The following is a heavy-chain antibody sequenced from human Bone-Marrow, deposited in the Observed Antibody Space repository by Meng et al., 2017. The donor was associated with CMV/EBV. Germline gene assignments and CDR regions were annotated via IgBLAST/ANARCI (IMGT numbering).Heavy chain of an antibody. CDR2: INPSGGST. D-gene: IGHD2-15*01. CDR1: GYTFTSYG. CDR3: ARDLVVAAQGDYYYYGMDV. J-gene: IGHJ6*02. Sequence: ASVKVSCKASGYTFTSYGISWVRQAPGQGLEWMGIINPSGGSTSYAQKFQGRVTMTRDTSTSTVYMELSSLRSEDTAVYYCARDLVVAAQGDYYYYGMDVWGQGTTVTVSS. V-gene: IGHV1-46*01.